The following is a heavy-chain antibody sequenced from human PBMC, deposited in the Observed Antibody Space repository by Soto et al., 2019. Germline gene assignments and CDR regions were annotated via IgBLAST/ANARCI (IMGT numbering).Heavy chain of an antibody. D-gene: IGHD6-19*01. V-gene: IGHV3-7*01. Sequence: EVQLVESGGGLVQPGGYLRLSCAASGFTFSSYWMSWVRQAPGKVLEWVANIKQDGSEKYYVDSVKGRFTISRDNARNSLYLQMNSLRAEDTAVYYCARAVYSSGWYPNWGQGTLVTVSS. CDR3: ARAVYSSGWYPN. J-gene: IGHJ4*02. CDR1: GFTFSSYW. CDR2: IKQDGSEK.